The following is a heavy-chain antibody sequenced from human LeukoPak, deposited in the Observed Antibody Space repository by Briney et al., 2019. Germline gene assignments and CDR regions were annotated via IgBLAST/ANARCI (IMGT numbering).Heavy chain of an antibody. CDR1: DGSINSGSYY. CDR3: ARRDYDSPPDY. Sequence: PSETLSLTCTVSDGSINSGSYYWGWIRQPPGKGLEWIGSIYYSGSTYYNPSLKSRVTISVDTSKNQFSLKLSSVTAADTAVYYCARRDYDSPPDYWGQGTLVTVSS. J-gene: IGHJ4*02. D-gene: IGHD3-22*01. V-gene: IGHV4-39*01. CDR2: IYYSGST.